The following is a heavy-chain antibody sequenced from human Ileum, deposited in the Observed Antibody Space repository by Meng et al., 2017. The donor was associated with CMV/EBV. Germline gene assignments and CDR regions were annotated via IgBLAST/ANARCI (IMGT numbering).Heavy chain of an antibody. Sequence: PKPPAWGPGLVKPSDTLFLTCSVSGGSISSGSHFWVWIRQPPGKGLEWIGTIYYTGTTYYNPSLKSRVTISVDTSKNQFSLKLSSVTAADTALYYCARGFYDFWEPDYWGHGTLVTVSS. CDR1: GGSISSGSHF. J-gene: IGHJ4*01. V-gene: IGHV4-39*07. D-gene: IGHD3/OR15-3a*01. CDR2: IYYTGTT. CDR3: ARGFYDFWEPDY.